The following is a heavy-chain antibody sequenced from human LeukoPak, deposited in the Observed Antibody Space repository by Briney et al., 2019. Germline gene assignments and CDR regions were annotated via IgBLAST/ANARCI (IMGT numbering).Heavy chain of an antibody. CDR2: IYYSGST. CDR3: ARVLGAGHYYYYYYMDV. Sequence: SETLSLTCTVSGGSISSYYWSWIRQPPGEGLEWIGYIYYSGSTNYNPSLKSRVTISVDTSKNQFSLKLSSVTAADTAVYYCARVLGAGHYYYYYYMDVWGKGTTVTVSS. V-gene: IGHV4-59*01. D-gene: IGHD1-26*01. J-gene: IGHJ6*03. CDR1: GGSISSYY.